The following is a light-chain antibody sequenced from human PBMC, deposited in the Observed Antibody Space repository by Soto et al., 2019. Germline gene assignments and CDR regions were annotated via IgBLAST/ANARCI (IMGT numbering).Light chain of an antibody. CDR2: DAY. CDR3: QQRHMWPIT. CDR1: QSFRGL. Sequence: IVMTQSPATLSVSPGERSTLSCMASQSFRGLLAWYQQKPGQAPRLLIYDAYNRATGIPPRFSGSGSGTDFTLTISSLEPEDSAVYYCQQRHMWPITVGQVTRLEIK. V-gene: IGKV3-11*01. J-gene: IGKJ5*01.